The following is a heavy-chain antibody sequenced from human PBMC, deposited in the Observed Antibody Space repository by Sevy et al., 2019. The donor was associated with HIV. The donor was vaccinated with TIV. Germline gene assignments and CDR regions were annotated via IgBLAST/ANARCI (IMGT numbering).Heavy chain of an antibody. CDR3: TTDRGYCSSTSCSMEYFQH. Sequence: GGSLRLSCAASGFTFSNAWMSWVRQAPGKGLEWVGRIKSKTDGGTTDYAAPVKGRFTISRDDSKNTRYLQMNSLKTEDTAVYYCTTDRGYCSSTSCSMEYFQHWGQGTLVTVSS. V-gene: IGHV3-15*01. CDR1: GFTFSNAW. J-gene: IGHJ1*01. CDR2: IKSKTDGGTT. D-gene: IGHD2-2*01.